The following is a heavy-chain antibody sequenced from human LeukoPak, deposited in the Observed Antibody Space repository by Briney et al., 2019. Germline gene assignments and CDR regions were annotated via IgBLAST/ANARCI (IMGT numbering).Heavy chain of an antibody. V-gene: IGHV3-30*18. D-gene: IGHD1-7*01. Sequence: GGSLRLSCAASGFTFSDYGMHWVRQAPGKGLEWVAIISYDGSNEYYADSVKGRFTISRDNSKNTLYLQMNSLRAEDTAVYYCAKDTTDNWNSHFDYWGQGTLVTVSS. CDR2: ISYDGSNE. CDR1: GFTFSDYG. J-gene: IGHJ4*02. CDR3: AKDTTDNWNSHFDY.